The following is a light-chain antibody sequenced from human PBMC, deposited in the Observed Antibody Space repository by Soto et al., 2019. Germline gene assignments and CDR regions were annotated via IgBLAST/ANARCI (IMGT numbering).Light chain of an antibody. J-gene: IGKJ3*01. CDR2: GAS. Sequence: EIVMTQSPSTLSVSPGERATLSCRASQSVSSSYLAWYQQKPGQAPRLFIYGASTRATGIPARYSGSVSGTYFTLTSRTLQSEDFAVYYCQQYNEWPLTFGPGTKVDIK. CDR3: QQYNEWPLT. V-gene: IGKV3-15*01. CDR1: QSVSSSY.